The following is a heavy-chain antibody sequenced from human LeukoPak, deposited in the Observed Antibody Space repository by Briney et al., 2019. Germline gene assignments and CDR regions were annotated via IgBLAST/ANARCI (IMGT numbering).Heavy chain of an antibody. CDR3: ARDIEVAEVGATGY. V-gene: IGHV3-30-3*01. J-gene: IGHJ4*02. Sequence: GRSLRLSCAVSGSTFSSYAMHWVRQAPGKGLEWVAVISYDGSNKYYADSVKGRFTICRDNSKNTLYLQMNSLRAEDTAVYYCARDIEVAEVGATGYWGQGTLVTVSS. CDR2: ISYDGSNK. CDR1: GSTFSSYA. D-gene: IGHD1-26*01.